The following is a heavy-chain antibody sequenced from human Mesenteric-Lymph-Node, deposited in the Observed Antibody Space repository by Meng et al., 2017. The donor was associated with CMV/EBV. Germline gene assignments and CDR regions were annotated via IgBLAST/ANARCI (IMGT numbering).Heavy chain of an antibody. Sequence: CTVSGGSISSSSYCWGWVRQPPGKGLEWIGEIQHSGGTNYNPSLGSRITISVDKSKNQFSLKLSSVTAADTAVYYCARSYSSSWLDYWGQGTLVTVSS. V-gene: IGHV4-39*07. CDR3: ARSYSSSWLDY. CDR1: GGSISSSSYC. D-gene: IGHD6-13*01. CDR2: IQHSGGT. J-gene: IGHJ4*02.